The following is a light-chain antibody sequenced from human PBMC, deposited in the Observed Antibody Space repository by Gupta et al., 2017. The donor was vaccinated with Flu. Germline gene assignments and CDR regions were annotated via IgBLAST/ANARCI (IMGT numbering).Light chain of an antibody. Sequence: SYELTQPPSVSVSPGQTASIPCSGKNMGDKYASWYQQKAGQSPVLVIYEDVKRPSGIPERISGSSSGNTATLTSNGTQPMDEADYYCQTWDNIALLFGGGTKLTVL. J-gene: IGLJ3*02. CDR1: NMGDKY. CDR3: QTWDNIALL. CDR2: EDV. V-gene: IGLV3-1*01.